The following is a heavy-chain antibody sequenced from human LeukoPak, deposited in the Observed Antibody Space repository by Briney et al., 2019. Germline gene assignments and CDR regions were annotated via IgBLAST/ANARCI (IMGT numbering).Heavy chain of an antibody. D-gene: IGHD1-26*01. CDR2: ISGSGGST. V-gene: IGHV3-23*01. Sequence: PGGSLRLSCAASGFTFSSYAMSWVRQDPGKGLEWVSAISGSGGSTYYADSVKGRFTISRDNAKNSLYLQMNSLRAEDTAVYYCARAVSGSYYFDYWGQGTLVTVSS. CDR1: GFTFSSYA. J-gene: IGHJ4*02. CDR3: ARAVSGSYYFDY.